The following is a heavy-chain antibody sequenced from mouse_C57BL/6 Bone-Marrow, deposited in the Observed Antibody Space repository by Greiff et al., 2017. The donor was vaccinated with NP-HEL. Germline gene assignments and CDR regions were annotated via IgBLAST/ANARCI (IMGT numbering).Heavy chain of an antibody. V-gene: IGHV1-15*01. D-gene: IGHD1-1*01. CDR2: IDPETGGT. CDR3: TRREGYYYGSSLYAMDY. J-gene: IGHJ4*01. Sequence: QVQLQQSGAELVRPGASVTLSCKASGYTFTDYEMHWVKQTPVHGLEWIGAIDPETGGTAYNQKFKGKAILTADKSSSTAYMELRSLTSEDSAVYYCTRREGYYYGSSLYAMDYWGQGTSVTVSS. CDR1: GYTFTDYE.